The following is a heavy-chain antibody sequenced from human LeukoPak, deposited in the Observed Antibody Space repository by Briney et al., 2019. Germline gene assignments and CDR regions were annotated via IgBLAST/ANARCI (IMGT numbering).Heavy chain of an antibody. D-gene: IGHD6-13*01. J-gene: IGHJ4*02. CDR2: IKTDGSEK. Sequence: QPGGSLRLSCEGSGFTFSNYWMGWVRQAPGKGLQWVANIKTDGSEKYYVDSVKGRFTISRDNAKNSLYLQMNSLRAEDTAVYYCARDNYGSWYRRYDDYWGQGTLVTVSS. CDR1: GFTFSNYW. V-gene: IGHV3-7*01. CDR3: ARDNYGSWYRRYDDY.